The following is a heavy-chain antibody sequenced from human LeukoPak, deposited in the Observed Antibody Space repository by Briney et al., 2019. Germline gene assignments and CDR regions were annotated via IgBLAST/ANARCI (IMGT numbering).Heavy chain of an antibody. CDR2: ISGSGGST. V-gene: IGHV3-23*01. D-gene: IGHD6-13*01. J-gene: IGHJ5*02. CDR1: GFTFSSYA. CDR3: ASLTGIAAAGRPKRWFDP. Sequence: HPGGSLRLSCAASGFTFSSYAMSWVRQAPGKGLKWVSVISGSGGSTYYADSVKGRFTISRDNSKNTLYLQMNSLRAEDTAVYYCASLTGIAAAGRPKRWFDPWGQGTLVTVSS.